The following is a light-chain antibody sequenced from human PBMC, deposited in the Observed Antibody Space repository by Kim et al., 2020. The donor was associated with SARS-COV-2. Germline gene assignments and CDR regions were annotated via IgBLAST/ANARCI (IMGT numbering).Light chain of an antibody. CDR1: QSIDTW. CDR3: QQYNSYSRT. J-gene: IGKJ2*01. V-gene: IGKV1-5*03. Sequence: SASVGDRVTITCRASQSIDTWLAWYQQKPGKAPKLLIHRTSNLESGVPSRFSGSGSGTEFTLTISSLHPDDFATYYCQQYNSYSRTFGQGTKLEI. CDR2: RTS.